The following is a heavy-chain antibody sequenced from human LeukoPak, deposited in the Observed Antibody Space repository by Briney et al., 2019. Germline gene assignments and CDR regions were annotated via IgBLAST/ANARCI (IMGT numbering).Heavy chain of an antibody. Sequence: GGSLRLSCAASGFTFSSYAMSWVRQAPGKGLEWVAVISYDGSNKYYADSVKGRFTISRDNAKNTLYLQMNSLRAEDTAVYYCGQSSPVLLWSWGQGTLVTVSS. D-gene: IGHD3-10*01. CDR2: ISYDGSNK. V-gene: IGHV3-30-3*01. CDR1: GFTFSSYA. CDR3: GQSSPVLLWS. J-gene: IGHJ5*02.